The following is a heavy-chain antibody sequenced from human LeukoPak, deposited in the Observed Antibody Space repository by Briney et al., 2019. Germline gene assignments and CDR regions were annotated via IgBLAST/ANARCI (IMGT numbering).Heavy chain of an antibody. Sequence: PSQTLSLTCTVSVGSISSGGYYWSWIRQHPGKCLEWIGYIYYSGSTYYNPSLKSRVTMSLDTSRNQFSLKLTSLTAADTAVYYCARGAMATPPFFDYWGQGTLVTVSS. CDR1: VGSISSGGYY. CDR2: IYYSGST. CDR3: ARGAMATPPFFDY. D-gene: IGHD5-24*01. V-gene: IGHV4-31*03. J-gene: IGHJ4*02.